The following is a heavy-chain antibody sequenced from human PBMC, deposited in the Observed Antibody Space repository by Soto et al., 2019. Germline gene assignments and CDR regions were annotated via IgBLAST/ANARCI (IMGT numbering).Heavy chain of an antibody. CDR1: GFTFGSYA. CDR2: TSYDRSNK. J-gene: IGHJ6*02. CDR3: ARAGSSSWYAFYYYYGMDV. D-gene: IGHD6-13*01. Sequence: GGSLRLSCAASGFTFGSYAMHWGRQAPGNGLEWGAVTSYDRSNKYYSDSVKGRFTISRDNSKNTLYLQMNSLRAEDTAVYYCARAGSSSWYAFYYYYGMDVWGQGTTVTVSS. V-gene: IGHV3-30-3*01.